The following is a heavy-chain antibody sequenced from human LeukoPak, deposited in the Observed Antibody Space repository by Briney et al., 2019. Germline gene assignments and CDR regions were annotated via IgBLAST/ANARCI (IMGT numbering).Heavy chain of an antibody. V-gene: IGHV3-15*01. CDR1: GFTFSNAW. D-gene: IGHD3-22*01. CDR2: IKGTTADGTT. Sequence: GGSLRLSCAASGFTFSNAWMSWVRQAPGKGLEWVGRIKGTTADGTTAYAAPVKGRFLITRDDSQRMVYLQMDSLRAEDTAVYYCARVLRYDNSGHDSFDIWGQGTMVTVSS. J-gene: IGHJ3*02. CDR3: ARVLRYDNSGHDSFDI.